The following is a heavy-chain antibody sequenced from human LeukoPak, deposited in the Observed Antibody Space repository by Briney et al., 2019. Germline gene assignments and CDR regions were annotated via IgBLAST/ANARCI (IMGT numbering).Heavy chain of an antibody. Sequence: SGPTLVNPTQTHTLTCTFSGFSPSASGMRVSWIRQPPGKALEWLARIDWDDDKFYSASLKTRLTISKDTSKNLVVLTMTNMDPVDTATYYCARVNSGSHFDYWGQGTLVTVSS. CDR3: ARVNSGSHFDY. CDR2: IDWDDDK. D-gene: IGHD1-26*01. CDR1: GFSPSASGMR. J-gene: IGHJ4*02. V-gene: IGHV2-70*04.